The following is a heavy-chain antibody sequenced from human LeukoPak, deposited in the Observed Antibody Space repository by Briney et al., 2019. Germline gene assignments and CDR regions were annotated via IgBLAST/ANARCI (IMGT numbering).Heavy chain of an antibody. D-gene: IGHD3-22*01. V-gene: IGHV3-30-3*01. CDR2: ISYDGSNK. Sequence: GGSLRLSCAASGFTFSSYAMHWVRQAPGKGLEWVVVISYDGSNKYYADSVKGRFTISRDNSKNTLYLQMNSLRAEDTAVYYCARDRYYDSSGYSAFDIWGQGTMVTVSS. CDR1: GFTFSSYA. J-gene: IGHJ3*02. CDR3: ARDRYYDSSGYSAFDI.